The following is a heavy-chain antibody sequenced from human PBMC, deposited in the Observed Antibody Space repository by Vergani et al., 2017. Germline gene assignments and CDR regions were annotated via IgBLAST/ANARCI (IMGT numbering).Heavy chain of an antibody. CDR3: ARMGGYDEGDAFRIGYFDS. D-gene: IGHD3-22*01. CDR2: IYSTGST. CDR1: GGSISSSSYY. Sequence: QLQLQESGPGLVKPSATLSLTCTVSGGSISSSSYYWGWIRQPPGKGLEWIGYIYSTGSTHHNPSIRRRINMSVETSKNQFYLKLNSVTAADTAMYYCARMGGYDEGDAFRIGYFDSWGPGILVTVSS. J-gene: IGHJ4*02. V-gene: IGHV4-39*07.